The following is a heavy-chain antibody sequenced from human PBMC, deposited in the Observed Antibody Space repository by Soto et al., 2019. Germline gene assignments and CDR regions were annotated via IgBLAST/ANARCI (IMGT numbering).Heavy chain of an antibody. J-gene: IGHJ3*02. CDR1: GFTFSDYY. Sequence: QVQLVESGGGLVKPGGSLILSCAASGFTFSDYYMSWIRQAPGTGLEWVSYISSSSSYTNYADSVKGRFTISSDNAKNSLYLQMNSLRAEDTAVYYCARAYCSSTSCSTDAFDIWGQGTMVTVSS. V-gene: IGHV3-11*05. CDR2: ISSSSSYT. D-gene: IGHD2-2*01. CDR3: ARAYCSSTSCSTDAFDI.